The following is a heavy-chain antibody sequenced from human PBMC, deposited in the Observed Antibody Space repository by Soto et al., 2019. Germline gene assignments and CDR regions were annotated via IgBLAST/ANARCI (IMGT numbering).Heavy chain of an antibody. J-gene: IGHJ5*02. V-gene: IGHV1-18*01. Sequence: ASVKVSCKASGYTFTSYGISWVRQAPGQGLEWMGWISAYNGNTNYAQKLQGRVTVTTDTSTSTAYMELRSLTSDDTAVYYCARDPRSYCTNGVCNWFDPWGQGTPVTVSS. CDR2: ISAYNGNT. CDR1: GYTFTSYG. CDR3: ARDPRSYCTNGVCNWFDP. D-gene: IGHD2-8*01.